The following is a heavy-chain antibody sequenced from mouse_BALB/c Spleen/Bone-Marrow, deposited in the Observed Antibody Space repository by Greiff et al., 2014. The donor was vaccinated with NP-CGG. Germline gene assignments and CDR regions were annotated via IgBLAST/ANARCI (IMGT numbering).Heavy chain of an antibody. CDR3: ARGGGSSYNYAMDY. V-gene: IGHV3-8*02. J-gene: IGHJ4*01. CDR2: ISYSGST. CDR1: GDSITSGY. Sequence: DVQLVESGPSLVKPSQTLSLTCSVTGDSITSGYWNWIRKFPGNKLEYMGYISYSGSTYYNPSLKSRISITRDTSKNQYYLQLNSVTTEDTAAYYCARGGGSSYNYAMDYWGQGTSVTVSS. D-gene: IGHD1-1*01.